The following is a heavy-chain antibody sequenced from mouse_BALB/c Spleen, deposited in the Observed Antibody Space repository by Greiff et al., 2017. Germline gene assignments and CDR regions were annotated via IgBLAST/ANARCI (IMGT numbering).Heavy chain of an antibody. CDR3: ARWGYDEVGYAMDY. Sequence: VQLKESGPGLVKPSQSLSLTCTVTGYSITSDYAWNWIRQFPGNKLEWMGYISYSGSTSYNPSLKSRISITRDTSKNQFFLQLNSVTTEDTATYYCARWGYDEVGYAMDYWGQGTSVTVSS. J-gene: IGHJ4*01. CDR2: ISYSGST. CDR1: GYSITSDYA. V-gene: IGHV3-2*02. D-gene: IGHD2-2*01.